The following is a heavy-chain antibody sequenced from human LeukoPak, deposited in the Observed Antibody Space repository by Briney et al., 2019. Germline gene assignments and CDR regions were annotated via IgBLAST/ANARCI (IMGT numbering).Heavy chain of an antibody. V-gene: IGHV4-59*11. J-gene: IGHJ5*02. CDR1: GGSISSHY. D-gene: IGHD2-15*01. Sequence: SETLSLTCTCSGGSISSHYWSWIRQPPGKGLEGIGHIYYSGSTNYNPSLKSRVTISVATSRNQSSLKLSSVTAAATAVYYCARAASRKYCSGGTCYSFWFDPWGPGTLVTVSS. CDR3: ARAASRKYCSGGTCYSFWFDP. CDR2: IYYSGST.